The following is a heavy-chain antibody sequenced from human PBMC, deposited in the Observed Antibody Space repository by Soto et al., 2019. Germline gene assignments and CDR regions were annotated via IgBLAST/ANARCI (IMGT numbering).Heavy chain of an antibody. CDR1: GFTFSSYS. V-gene: IGHV3-21*01. J-gene: IGHJ4*02. CDR3: ARDPIVGSGYEGDFDY. D-gene: IGHD5-12*01. CDR2: ISSSSSYI. Sequence: GGSLRLSCAASGFTFSSYSMNWVRQAPGKGLEWVSSISSSSSYIYYADSVKGRFTISRDNAKNSLYLQMNSLRAEDTAVYYCARDPIVGSGYEGDFDYWGQGTLVTVSS.